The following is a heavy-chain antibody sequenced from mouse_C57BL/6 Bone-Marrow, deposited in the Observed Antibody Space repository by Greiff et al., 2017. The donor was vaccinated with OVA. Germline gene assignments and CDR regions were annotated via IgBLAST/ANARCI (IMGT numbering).Heavy chain of an antibody. Sequence: VQLQQSGPELVKPGASVKISCKASGYAFSSSWMNWVKQRPGKGLEWIGRIYPGDGGTNYNGKFKGKATLTADKSSSTAYIQLISLTSDDAAVYVCARSGSSYYFDYWGQGTTLTVSS. CDR2: IYPGDGGT. D-gene: IGHD1-3*01. CDR1: GYAFSSSW. CDR3: ARSGSSYYFDY. J-gene: IGHJ2*01. V-gene: IGHV1-82*01.